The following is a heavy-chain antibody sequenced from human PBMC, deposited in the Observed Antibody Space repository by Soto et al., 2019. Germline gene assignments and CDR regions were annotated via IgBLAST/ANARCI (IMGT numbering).Heavy chain of an antibody. Sequence: QVQLVQSGAEVKKPGSSVKVSCKDSGGTFSTYSMFWVRQAPGQGLEWMGRIIPMLGVRNYAQRFQDRVTITADKSAATVHMGLSSLRSEDTALYYCTIGSWSGEVFDIWGQGTMVTVSS. J-gene: IGHJ3*02. CDR2: IIPMLGVR. CDR1: GGTFSTYS. D-gene: IGHD2-21*01. CDR3: TIGSWSGEVFDI. V-gene: IGHV1-69*02.